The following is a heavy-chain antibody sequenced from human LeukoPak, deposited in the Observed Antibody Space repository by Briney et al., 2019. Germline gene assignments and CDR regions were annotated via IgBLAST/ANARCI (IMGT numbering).Heavy chain of an antibody. CDR1: GYTFTSYG. J-gene: IGHJ3*02. CDR2: ISAYNGNT. Sequence: ASVKVSCKASGYTFTSYGISWVRQAPGQGLEWMGWISAYNGNTNYAQKLQGRDTMTTDTSTSTAYMELRSLRSDDTAVYYCAKNAAYYYDSSGPGAFDIWGQGTMVTVSS. CDR3: AKNAAYYYDSSGPGAFDI. D-gene: IGHD3-22*01. V-gene: IGHV1-18*01.